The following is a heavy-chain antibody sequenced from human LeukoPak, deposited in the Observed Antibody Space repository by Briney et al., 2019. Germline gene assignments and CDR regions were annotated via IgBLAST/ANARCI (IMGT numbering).Heavy chain of an antibody. CDR2: INPNSGGT. J-gene: IGHJ6*03. Sequence: ASVKVSCKASGYTFTSYGISWVRQAPGQGLEWMGWINPNSGGTNYAQKFQGRVTMTRDTSISTAYMELSRLRSDDTAVYYCARDGSGYCTNGVCSHYYYYYMDVWGKGTTVTVSS. V-gene: IGHV1-2*02. D-gene: IGHD2-8*01. CDR3: ARDGSGYCTNGVCSHYYYYYMDV. CDR1: GYTFTSYG.